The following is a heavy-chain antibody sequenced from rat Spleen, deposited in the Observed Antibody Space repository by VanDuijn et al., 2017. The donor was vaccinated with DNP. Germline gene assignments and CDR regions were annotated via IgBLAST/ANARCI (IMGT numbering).Heavy chain of an antibody. D-gene: IGHD1-12*03. Sequence: EVQLVESGGGLVQPGRSMNLSCAASGFTFSGFPMAWVRQAPTEGLEWVATISSSGGSSYYRDSVKGRFTISRDNAKSILYLQMNSLRSEDTATYYCTRENYYDAYYQRFTYWGQGTPVTVSS. J-gene: IGHJ3*01. V-gene: IGHV5-46*01. CDR2: ISSSGGSS. CDR3: TRENYYDAYYQRFTY. CDR1: GFTFSGFP.